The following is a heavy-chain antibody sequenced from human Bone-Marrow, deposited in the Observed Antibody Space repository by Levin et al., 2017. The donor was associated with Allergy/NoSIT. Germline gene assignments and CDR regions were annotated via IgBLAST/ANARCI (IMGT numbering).Heavy chain of an antibody. D-gene: IGHD6-19*01. CDR3: AKGDRVAGGGIERGAFDM. CDR1: GSTFSSYA. J-gene: IGHJ3*02. V-gene: IGHV3-23*01. Sequence: GESLKISCAASGSTFSSYAMSWVRQAPGKGLEWVSGISGSGGSAFYAGSVKGRFTISRDTSKNTLYLQMNSLSVDDTAVYYCAKGDRVAGGGIERGAFDMWGQGTLVTVSS. CDR2: ISGSGGSA.